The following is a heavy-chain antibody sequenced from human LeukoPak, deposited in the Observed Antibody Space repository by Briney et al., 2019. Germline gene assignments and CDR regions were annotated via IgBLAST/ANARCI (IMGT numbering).Heavy chain of an antibody. CDR2: IIPILGIA. V-gene: IGHV1-69*04. J-gene: IGHJ4*02. Sequence: SVKVSCKASGGTFSSYAISWVRQAPGQGLEWMGRIIPILGIANYAQKFQGRVTITADKSTSTAYMELSSLRSEDTAVYYCARDGHRPDSSSWYYPYWGQGTLVTVSS. D-gene: IGHD6-13*01. CDR1: GGTFSSYA. CDR3: ARDGHRPDSSSWYYPY.